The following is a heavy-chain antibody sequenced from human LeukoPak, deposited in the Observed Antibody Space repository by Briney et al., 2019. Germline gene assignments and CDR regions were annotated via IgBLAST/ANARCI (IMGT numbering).Heavy chain of an antibody. CDR2: ISYDGSNK. CDR1: GFTFSSYG. CDR3: AKDLGGSFPN. V-gene: IGHV3-30*18. D-gene: IGHD1-26*01. Sequence: PGGSLRLSCAASGFTFSSYGMHWVRQAPGKGLEWVAVISYDGSNKYYADSVKGRFTISRDNSKSTLYLQMNSLRAEDTAVYYCAKDLGGSFPNWGQGTLVTVSS. J-gene: IGHJ4*02.